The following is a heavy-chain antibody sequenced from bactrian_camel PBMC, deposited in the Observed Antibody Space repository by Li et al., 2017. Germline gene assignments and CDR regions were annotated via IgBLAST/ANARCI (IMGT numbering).Heavy chain of an antibody. CDR2: VKSDRST. J-gene: IGHJ4*01. CDR1: GFTVVDSD. V-gene: IGHV3S55*01. CDR3: VADRGGGLVLTTTCSEFDGYNY. D-gene: IGHD5*01. Sequence: VQLVESGGGSVLAGETLRLSCTVSGFTVVDSDMAWYRQVPGSVCELVSSVKSDRSTHYADSVKGRFTISLDNAEKTLYLQMNSLKPEDTGVYYCVADRGGGLVLTTTCSEFDGYNYWGQGTQVTVS.